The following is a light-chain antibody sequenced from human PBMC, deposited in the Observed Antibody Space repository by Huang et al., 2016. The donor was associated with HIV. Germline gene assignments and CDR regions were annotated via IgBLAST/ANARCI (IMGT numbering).Light chain of an antibody. J-gene: IGKJ1*01. V-gene: IGKV1-17*03. CDR3: LQHHGYPRT. Sequence: DIQLTQSPSAMSASVGDRVSITCRASQDISNYLAWFQQKPGGAPKRLIYAASSLQSGVPSRFSGSRSGTKFTLTISSLQPEDFATYYCLQHHGYPRTFGQGT. CDR2: AAS. CDR1: QDISNY.